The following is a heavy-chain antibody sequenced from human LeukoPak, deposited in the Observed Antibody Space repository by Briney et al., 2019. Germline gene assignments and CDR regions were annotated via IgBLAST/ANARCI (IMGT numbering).Heavy chain of an antibody. CDR2: IHPNSGGT. D-gene: IGHD3-22*01. V-gene: IGHV1-2*04. CDR1: GYTFTGYY. CDR3: ARDLYYYDSSGYYEGEGGAFDI. J-gene: IGHJ3*02. Sequence: ASVKVSCKASGYTFTGYYMHWVRQAPGQGLEWMGWIHPNSGGTNYAQKFQGWVTMTRDTSISTDYMELSRLRSDDTAVYYCARDLYYYDSSGYYEGEGGAFDIWGQGTMVTVSS.